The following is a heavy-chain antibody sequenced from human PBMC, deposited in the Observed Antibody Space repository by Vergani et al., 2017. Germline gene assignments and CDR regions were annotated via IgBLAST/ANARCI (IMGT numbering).Heavy chain of an antibody. CDR1: GFDFSQAW. V-gene: IGHV3-15*05. CDR2: SKPKTEGGTT. Sequence: EVQLLESGGDLVQPGGSLRLSCQVSGFDFSQAWRNWVRQSPGKGLEYIGLSKPKTEGGTTHYNAAMKGRVTISRDDSKSVLFLEMTNLAPEDTAVYYCWDTNYANSWDFWGQGSLVTVSS. CDR3: WDTNYANSWDF. J-gene: IGHJ4*02. D-gene: IGHD2-8*01.